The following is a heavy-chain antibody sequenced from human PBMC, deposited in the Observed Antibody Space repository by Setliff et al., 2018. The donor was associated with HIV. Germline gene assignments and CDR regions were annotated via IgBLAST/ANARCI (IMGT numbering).Heavy chain of an antibody. Sequence: GASVKVSCKASGYTFTTYYMHWVRQAPGQGLEWMAVINPSVGSTNFAQMFQGRVTMTRDTSTHTVYMELTSLRSDDTAVYYCAKDDRYYYDTSGSPSNWFDPWGQGTLVTVSS. D-gene: IGHD3-22*01. V-gene: IGHV1-46*01. CDR2: INPSVGST. CDR3: AKDDRYYYDTSGSPSNWFDP. J-gene: IGHJ5*02. CDR1: GYTFTTYY.